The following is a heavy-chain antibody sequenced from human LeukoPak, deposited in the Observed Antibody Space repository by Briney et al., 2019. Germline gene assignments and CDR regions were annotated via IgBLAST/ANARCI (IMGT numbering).Heavy chain of an antibody. V-gene: IGHV4-59*01. CDR1: GGSISSYY. J-gene: IGHJ5*01. CDR2: IYYSGGT. CDR3: ARALTRVLWFGS. Sequence: HSETLSLTCTVSGGSISSYYWSWIRQPPGKGLEWIGYIYYSGGTNYNPSLKSRVTISVDTSKNQFSLKLSSVTAADTAVYYCARALTRVLWFGSWGQGTLVTVSS. D-gene: IGHD3-10*01.